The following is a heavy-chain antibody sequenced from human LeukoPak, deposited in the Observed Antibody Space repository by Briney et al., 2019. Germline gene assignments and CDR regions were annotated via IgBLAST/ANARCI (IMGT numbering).Heavy chain of an antibody. Sequence: GGSLRLSCAASGFTVSSSYMSWVRQAPGKGLEWVSVIYSGGNTYDADSVKGRFTISRDNSVNTLYLQMNSLRTEDTAVYYCARAFVTAAGFFDTWGQGTLVTVSS. V-gene: IGHV3-66*02. D-gene: IGHD6-13*01. CDR1: GFTVSSSY. CDR2: IYSGGNT. CDR3: ARAFVTAAGFFDT. J-gene: IGHJ4*02.